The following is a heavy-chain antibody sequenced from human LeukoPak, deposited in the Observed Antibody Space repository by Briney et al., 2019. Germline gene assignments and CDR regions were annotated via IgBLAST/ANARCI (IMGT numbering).Heavy chain of an antibody. CDR2: INPSGGST. D-gene: IGHD3-22*01. J-gene: IGHJ4*02. Sequence: ASVKVSCKASGYTFTSYGISWVRQAPGQGLEWMGIINPSGGSTSYAQKFQGRVTMTRDTSTSTVYMELSSLRSEDTAVYYCARAPPRTNYYDSSGQPFDYWGQGTLVTVSS. CDR3: ARAPPRTNYYDSSGQPFDY. V-gene: IGHV1-46*01. CDR1: GYTFTSYG.